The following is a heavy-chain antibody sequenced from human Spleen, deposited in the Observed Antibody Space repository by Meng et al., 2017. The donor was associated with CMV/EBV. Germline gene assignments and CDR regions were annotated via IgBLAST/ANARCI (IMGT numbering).Heavy chain of an antibody. V-gene: IGHV3-11*01. CDR3: ARDGDYGDHGPTYWFDP. CDR2: ISSSGSTI. Sequence: FTFSDYYMSWIRQAPGKGLEWVSYISSSGSTIYYADSVKGRFTISRDNAKNSLYLQMNSLRAEDTAVYYCARDGDYGDHGPTYWFDPWGQGTLVTVSS. J-gene: IGHJ5*02. CDR1: FTFSDYY. D-gene: IGHD4-17*01.